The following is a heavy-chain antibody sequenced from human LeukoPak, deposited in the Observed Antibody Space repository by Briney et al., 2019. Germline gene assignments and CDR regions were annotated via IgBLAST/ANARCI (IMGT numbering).Heavy chain of an antibody. Sequence: GGSLRLSCAASGFTFSHFWMSWVRQAPGKGLEWVAYIKKTGSETYYVDSVKGRFTITRDNTRNSLFLQMYSLRAEDTAVYFCASQYTSSRIFDDWGQGTLVTVSS. CDR1: GFTFSHFW. J-gene: IGHJ4*02. CDR3: ASQYTSSRIFDD. CDR2: IKKTGSET. D-gene: IGHD6-13*01. V-gene: IGHV3-7*01.